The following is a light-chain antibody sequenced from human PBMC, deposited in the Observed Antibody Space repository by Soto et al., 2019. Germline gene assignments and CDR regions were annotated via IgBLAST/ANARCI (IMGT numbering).Light chain of an antibody. V-gene: IGLV1-47*01. CDR3: AVWDDSLNGSVA. CDR2: RND. CDR1: SSNIGSNF. Sequence: QSVLTQAPSASGTPGQRVTISCSGSSSNIGSNFVYWYQKFPGTAPKVLIYRNDQRPSGVPDRFSGSKSGTSASLAIRGLRSEDEADYYCAVWDDSLNGSVAFGGGTKLTVL. J-gene: IGLJ2*01.